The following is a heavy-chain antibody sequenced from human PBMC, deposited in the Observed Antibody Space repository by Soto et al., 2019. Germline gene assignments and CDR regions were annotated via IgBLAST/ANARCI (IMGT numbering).Heavy chain of an antibody. CDR1: GFRFSYYF. CDR2: INPSGDSR. CDR3: ARDIFYNFGTPAAISWFHP. V-gene: IGHV1-46*01. Sequence: AVKASCKASGFRFSYYFMHWVRHAPGQGLEWMGIINPSGDSRNYAQKFQGRVTITRDTSTSTVYMDLSSLRYEDTAVHYCARDIFYNFGTPAAISWFHPWAQGTLVTVSS. J-gene: IGHJ5*02. D-gene: IGHD2-2*01.